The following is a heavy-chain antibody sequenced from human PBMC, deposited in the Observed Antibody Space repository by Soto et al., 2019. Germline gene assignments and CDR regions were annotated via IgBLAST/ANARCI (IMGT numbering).Heavy chain of an antibody. Sequence: GGSLRLSCTASGFTFGDYAMSWFRQAPGKGLEWVGFIRSKAYGGTTQYAASVKGRFTISRDDSKSIAYLQMNSLKTEDTAVYYCSRAEGGYYYYGMDVWGQGTTVTVSS. D-gene: IGHD3-16*01. V-gene: IGHV3-49*03. CDR3: SRAEGGYYYYGMDV. CDR2: IRSKAYGGTT. CDR1: GFTFGDYA. J-gene: IGHJ6*02.